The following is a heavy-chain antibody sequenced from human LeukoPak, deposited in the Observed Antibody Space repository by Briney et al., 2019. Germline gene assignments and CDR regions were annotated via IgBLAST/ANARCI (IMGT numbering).Heavy chain of an antibody. D-gene: IGHD3-10*01. J-gene: IGHJ5*02. CDR3: ALIGVHAWFDP. V-gene: IGHV1-2*02. CDR2: INPNSGGT. CDR1: GYTFSGYY. Sequence: ASVKVSCKACGYTFSGYYIFWVRRAPGQGLEWMGWINPNSGGTNYAPEFQGRLTMTRDTSITTAYMELSTLRSDDTAVYYCALIGVHAWFDPWGQGTLVTVSS.